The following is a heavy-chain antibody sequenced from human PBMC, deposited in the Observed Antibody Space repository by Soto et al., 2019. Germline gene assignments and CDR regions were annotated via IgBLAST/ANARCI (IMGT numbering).Heavy chain of an antibody. Sequence: EVQLVESGGGWVQPGRSLRLSCAASGFTFDDYAMHWVRQGPGKGLEWVSSISWNSGSIGYADSVKGRFTISRDNAKNSLYLQMNSLRAEDTALYSCAKSVATGNDYYYYYIDVWGKGTTVTVSS. CDR1: GFTFDDYA. V-gene: IGHV3-9*01. D-gene: IGHD5-12*01. J-gene: IGHJ6*03. CDR2: ISWNSGSI. CDR3: AKSVATGNDYYYYYIDV.